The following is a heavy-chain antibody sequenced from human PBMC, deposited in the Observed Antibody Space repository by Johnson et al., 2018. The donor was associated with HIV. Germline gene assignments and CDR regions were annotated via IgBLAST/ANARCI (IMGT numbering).Heavy chain of an antibody. J-gene: IGHJ3*02. CDR1: GFTFSSYA. CDR2: ISYDGSNK. Sequence: QEQLVESGGGLVQPGGSLRLSCAASGFTFSSYAMHWVRQAPGKGLEWVAVISYDGSNKYYADSVKGRFTISRDNSKNTLYLQMNSLRAEDTAVYYCARSLPGRGSYYAFDIWGQGTMVTVSS. CDR3: ARSLPGRGSYYAFDI. D-gene: IGHD1-26*01. V-gene: IGHV3-30*04.